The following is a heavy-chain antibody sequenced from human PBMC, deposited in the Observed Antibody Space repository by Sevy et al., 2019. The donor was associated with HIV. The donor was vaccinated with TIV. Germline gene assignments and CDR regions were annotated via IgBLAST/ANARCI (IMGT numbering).Heavy chain of an antibody. CDR2: IYPGDSDT. CDR3: ARRPQLERRDDAFDI. J-gene: IGHJ3*02. Sequence: GESLKISCKGSGYSFTSYWIGWVRQMPGKGLEWMGIIYPGDSDTRYSPSFQGQVTISADKSISPAYLQWSSLKASDTAVYYSARRPQLERRDDAFDIWGQGTMVTVSS. V-gene: IGHV5-51*01. CDR1: GYSFTSYW. D-gene: IGHD1-1*01.